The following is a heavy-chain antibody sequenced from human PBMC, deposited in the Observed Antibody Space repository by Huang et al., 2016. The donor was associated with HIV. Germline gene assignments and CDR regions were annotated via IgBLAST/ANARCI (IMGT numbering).Heavy chain of an antibody. Sequence: EVQLVQSGAEVKRPGESLKSSCKGSRYNFAGYWIGWVRQMPGKGLEWMGSIYFDDSDARYSPSLQGQVTIAADTSIYSSYLQWTSLRASDTAIFYCARRRRGGFDIWGQGTLVTVSS. CDR3: ARRRRGGFDI. V-gene: IGHV5-51*03. CDR2: IYFDDSDA. CDR1: RYNFAGYW. D-gene: IGHD2-15*01. J-gene: IGHJ3*02.